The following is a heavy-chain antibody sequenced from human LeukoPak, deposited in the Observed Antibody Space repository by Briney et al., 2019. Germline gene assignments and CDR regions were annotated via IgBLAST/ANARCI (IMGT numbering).Heavy chain of an antibody. V-gene: IGHV3-23*01. CDR3: AKDGTVVPAAIYYYYMDV. J-gene: IGHJ6*03. Sequence: GGSLRLSCAASGFTFSSYAMSWVRQAPGKGLEWASAISGSGGSTYYADSVKGRFTISRDNSKNTLYLQMNSLRAEDTAVYYCAKDGTVVPAAIYYYYMDVWGKGTTVTVSS. CDR1: GFTFSSYA. CDR2: ISGSGGST. D-gene: IGHD2-2*01.